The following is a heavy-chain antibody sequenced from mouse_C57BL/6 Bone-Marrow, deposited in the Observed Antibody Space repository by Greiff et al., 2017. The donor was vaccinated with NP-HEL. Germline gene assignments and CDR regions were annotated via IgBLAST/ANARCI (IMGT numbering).Heavy chain of an antibody. Sequence: QVQLQQSGAELVKPGASVKLSCKASGYTFTSYWMQWVKQRPGQGLEWIGEIDPSDSYTNYNQKFKGKATLTVDTSSSTAYMQLSSLTSEDSAVYYCARQGCSSYTGMAYWGQGTSVTVSA. V-gene: IGHV1-50*01. CDR2: IDPSDSYT. J-gene: IGHJ4*01. CDR3: ARQGCSSYTGMAY. CDR1: GYTFTSYW. D-gene: IGHD1-1*01.